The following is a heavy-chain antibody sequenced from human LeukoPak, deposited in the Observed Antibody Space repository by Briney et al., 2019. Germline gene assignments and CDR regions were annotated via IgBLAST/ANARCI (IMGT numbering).Heavy chain of an antibody. CDR2: ISGSGGST. V-gene: IGHV3-23*01. D-gene: IGHD3-10*01. CDR3: AKVYGSGTYSSEPNWFDP. J-gene: IGHJ5*02. Sequence: PGGSLRLSCTASGFTFGDYAMSWVRQAPGKGLEWVSAISGSGGSTYYADSVKGRFTIFRDNFKNTLYLQMNSLRAEDTAVYYCAKVYGSGTYSSEPNWFDPWGQGTLVTVS. CDR1: GFTFGDYA.